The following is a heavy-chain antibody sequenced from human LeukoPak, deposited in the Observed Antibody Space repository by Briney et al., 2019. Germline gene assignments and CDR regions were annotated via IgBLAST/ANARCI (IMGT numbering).Heavy chain of an antibody. D-gene: IGHD6-6*01. CDR3: ARGPSFPLYYFDS. J-gene: IGHJ4*02. V-gene: IGHV4-4*07. CDR1: GGSISSYY. CDR2: IYTSGST. Sequence: SETLSLTCTVSGGSISSYYWSWIRQPAGKGLEWIGRIYTSGSTNYNPSLKSRVTMSLDKSRNEFSLKLASVTVADTAFYYCARGPSFPLYYFDSWGQGILVTVSS.